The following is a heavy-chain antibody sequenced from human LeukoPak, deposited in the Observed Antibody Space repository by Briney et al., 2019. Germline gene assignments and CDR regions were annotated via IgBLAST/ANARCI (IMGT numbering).Heavy chain of an antibody. CDR1: GGTFSSYA. CDR2: IIPIFGTA. D-gene: IGHD3-3*01. CDR3: ARQDVEYYDFWSGHSTPFDY. Sequence: SVKVSCKASGGTFSSYAISWVRQAPGQGLEWMGGIIPIFGTANYAQKFQGRVTITADESTSTAYMELSSLRSEDTAVYYCARQDVEYYDFWSGHSTPFDYWGQRTLVTVSS. J-gene: IGHJ4*02. V-gene: IGHV1-69*13.